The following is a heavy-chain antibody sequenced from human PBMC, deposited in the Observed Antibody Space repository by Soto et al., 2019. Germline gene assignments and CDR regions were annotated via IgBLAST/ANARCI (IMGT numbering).Heavy chain of an antibody. CDR1: GGSINNHY. V-gene: IGHV4-59*11. D-gene: IGHD3-3*01. Sequence: SETLSLTCTVSGGSINNHYWSWIRQPPGKGLEWIGYIYYTGSTNYNPSLKSRVTMSVDTSKNQFSLKLSSVTAADTAVYYCARDDYDFWSGYHNWFDPWGQGTLVTVS. CDR2: IYYTGST. J-gene: IGHJ5*02. CDR3: ARDDYDFWSGYHNWFDP.